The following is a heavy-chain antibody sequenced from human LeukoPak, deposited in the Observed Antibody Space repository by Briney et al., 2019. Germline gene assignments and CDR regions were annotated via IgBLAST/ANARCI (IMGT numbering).Heavy chain of an antibody. CDR3: ARERSAGTRDDALDI. CDR2: MNPNSGNT. D-gene: IGHD6-19*01. V-gene: IGHV1-8*01. CDR1: GYTFTTYD. Sequence: ASVKVSCKASGYTFTTYDINWVRHATGQGLEWMGWMNPNSGNTGYAQKFQGRVTMTSNTSTSTAYMELSSLRSEDTAVYYCARERSAGTRDDALDIWGQGTMVIVSS. J-gene: IGHJ3*02.